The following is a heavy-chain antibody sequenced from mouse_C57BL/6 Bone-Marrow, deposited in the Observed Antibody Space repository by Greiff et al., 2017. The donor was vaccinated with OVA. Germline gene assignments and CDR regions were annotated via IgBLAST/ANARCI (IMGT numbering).Heavy chain of an antibody. D-gene: IGHD1-1*01. CDR2: IDPEDGET. CDR3: ARDYGSPYYFDY. V-gene: IGHV14-2*01. J-gene: IGHJ2*01. CDR1: GFNIKDYY. Sequence: EVQLQQSGAELVKPGASVKLSCTASGFNIKDYYMHWVKQRTEQGLEWIGRIDPEDGETKYAPKFQGKATITADTSSSTAYMQLSSLTSEDSAVYYCARDYGSPYYFDYWGQGTTLTVSS.